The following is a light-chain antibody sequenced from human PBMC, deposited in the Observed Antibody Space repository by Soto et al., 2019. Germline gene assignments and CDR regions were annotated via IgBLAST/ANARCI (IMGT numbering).Light chain of an antibody. CDR2: SAS. CDR3: QQGHNWPLT. Sequence: EIAMTQSPATLSVSPGERATLSCRASQSISTELAWYQQIPGQPPRLLIYSASTRATGVPDRLTGSGSGSEFTLTISGLQSEDFAMYYCQQGHNWPLTFGQGTRLEI. CDR1: QSISTE. V-gene: IGKV3-15*01. J-gene: IGKJ2*01.